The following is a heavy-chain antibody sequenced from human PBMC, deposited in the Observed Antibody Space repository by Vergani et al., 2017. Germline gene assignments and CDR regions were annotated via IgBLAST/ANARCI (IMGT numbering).Heavy chain of an antibody. CDR2: IRSKANSYAT. CDR1: GFTFSGSA. Sequence: EVQLVESGGGLVQPGGSLKLSCAASGFTFSGSAMHWVRQASGKGLEWVGRIRSKANSYATAYAASVKGRFTISRDDSKNTAYLQMNSLKTEDTAVYYCARGSNGDGYWGQGTLVTVSS. D-gene: IGHD4-17*01. J-gene: IGHJ4*02. CDR3: ARGSNGDGY. V-gene: IGHV3-73*01.